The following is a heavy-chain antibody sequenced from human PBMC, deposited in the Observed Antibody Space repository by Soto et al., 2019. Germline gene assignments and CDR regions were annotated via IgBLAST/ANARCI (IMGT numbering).Heavy chain of an antibody. J-gene: IGHJ4*02. D-gene: IGHD6-19*01. Sequence: VQWVQSGAEVKKPGSSVKVSCKASGAIFSSHTLSWVRQAPGQGLEWMGRIIPVIAIINYAQKFQDRATITADKSTNTAYMELSNLRREDTAVYYCASLMGNSTGWVDYCGQGTLVTVSS. CDR3: ASLMGNSTGWVDY. CDR2: IIPVIAII. CDR1: GAIFSSHT. V-gene: IGHV1-69*02.